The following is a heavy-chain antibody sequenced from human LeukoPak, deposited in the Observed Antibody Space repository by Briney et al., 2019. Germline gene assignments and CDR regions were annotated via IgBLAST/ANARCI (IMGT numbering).Heavy chain of an antibody. CDR2: IYYSGST. D-gene: IGHD5-18*01. CDR1: GGSMSSYY. Sequence: PSETLSLTCTVSGGSMSSYYWNWIRQPPGKGLEWIGYIYYSGSTNYNPSLKSRATISVGTSKNQFSLKLSSVTAADTAVYYCARSGYSYDLVDYWGQGTLVTVSS. J-gene: IGHJ4*02. CDR3: ARSGYSYDLVDY. V-gene: IGHV4-59*08.